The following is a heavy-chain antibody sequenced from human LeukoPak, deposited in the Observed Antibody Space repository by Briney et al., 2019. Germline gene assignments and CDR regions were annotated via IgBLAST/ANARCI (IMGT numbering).Heavy chain of an antibody. CDR2: ISYEGGDK. D-gene: IGHD3-10*01. J-gene: IGHJ5*02. Sequence: GGSLRLSCAASGFTFSNYAMRWVRHAPGLGPEWVAVISYEGGDKYYADSVKGRFTISRDNSKNTLYLHMNGLRAEDTALYSCAKSNVIRGFVVEEGFDPWGQGTLVTVS. CDR3: AKSNVIRGFVVEEGFDP. V-gene: IGHV3-30*18. CDR1: GFTFSNYA.